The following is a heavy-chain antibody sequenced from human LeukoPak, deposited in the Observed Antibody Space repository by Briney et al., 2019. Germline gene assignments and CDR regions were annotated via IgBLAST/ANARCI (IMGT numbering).Heavy chain of an antibody. V-gene: IGHV4-59*11. CDR3: AGDSASTRWFH. Sequence: SETLSLTCTGSGDSIARLYWSGIRQSPGKGLEWIGYVYYSGNTNYNPSLKSRVTISIDKSKNQFPLTLNSVTAADTAVYYCAGDSASTRWFHWGQGILVTVSS. CDR1: GDSIARLY. D-gene: IGHD2-2*01. J-gene: IGHJ4*02. CDR2: VYYSGNT.